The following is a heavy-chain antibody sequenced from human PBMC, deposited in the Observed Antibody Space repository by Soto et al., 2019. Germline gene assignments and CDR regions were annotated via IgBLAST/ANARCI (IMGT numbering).Heavy chain of an antibody. CDR2: ISGSGGST. CDR1: GFTFSSYA. V-gene: IGHV3-23*01. Sequence: EVQLLESGGGLVQPGGSLRLSCAASGFTFSSYAMRWVRQTPGKGLEWVSAISGSGGSTYYADSVKGRFTISRDNSKNQLYLQMNSLRAEDTAVYYCAKTPFPVGATLGWFDPWGQGTLVTVSS. J-gene: IGHJ5*02. D-gene: IGHD1-26*01. CDR3: AKTPFPVGATLGWFDP.